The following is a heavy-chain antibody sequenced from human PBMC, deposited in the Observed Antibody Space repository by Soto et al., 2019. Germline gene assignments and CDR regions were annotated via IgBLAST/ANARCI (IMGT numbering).Heavy chain of an antibody. D-gene: IGHD3-16*01. CDR2: IYWDDDK. V-gene: IGHV2-5*02. J-gene: IGHJ4*02. Sequence: QITLNESGPTLVKPTQTLTLTCTFSGFSLSTRDVGVGWIRQPPGKALEWLGVIYWDDDKSYSPSLKSRLTLTKDPSKNQVVLRMTKIDPVDTATYYCAHCRGGVASFWGQGTLVTVSS. CDR3: AHCRGGVASF. CDR1: GFSLSTRDVG.